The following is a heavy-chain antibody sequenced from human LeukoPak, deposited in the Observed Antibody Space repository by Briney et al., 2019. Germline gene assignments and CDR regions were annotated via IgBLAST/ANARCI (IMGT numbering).Heavy chain of an antibody. J-gene: IGHJ4*02. Sequence: GASVKVSCKASGYSFPSYGISWVRQAPGQGPEWMGWISPYNDNTNYAQKLQGRATLTTDTSTSTAYMELRSLRSDDTAVYYCARHFYGSGTCYHFDYWGQGTLVTVSS. CDR3: ARHFYGSGTCYHFDY. CDR1: GYSFPSYG. CDR2: ISPYNDNT. V-gene: IGHV1-18*01. D-gene: IGHD3-10*01.